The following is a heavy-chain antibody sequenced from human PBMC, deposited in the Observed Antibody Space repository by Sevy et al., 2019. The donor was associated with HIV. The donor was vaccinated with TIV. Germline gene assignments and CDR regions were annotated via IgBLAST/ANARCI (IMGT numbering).Heavy chain of an antibody. J-gene: IGHJ4*02. CDR2: IWYDGRTE. CDR1: GFTFRSFS. D-gene: IGHD3-3*01. Sequence: GSLRLSCVASGFTFRSFSMHWVRQAPGKGLEWVAAIWYDGRTERYADSVQGRFTISRDNSKKTLYLQMNSLRDEDTAIYYCARVPRYDEPYYFDYWGQGALVTVSS. V-gene: IGHV3-33*01. CDR3: ARVPRYDEPYYFDY.